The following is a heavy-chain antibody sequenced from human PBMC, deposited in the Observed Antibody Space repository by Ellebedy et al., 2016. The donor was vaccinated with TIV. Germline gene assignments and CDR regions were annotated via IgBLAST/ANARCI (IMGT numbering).Heavy chain of an antibody. Sequence: SETLSLTXTVSGGSFSSYYWSWIRQSAGKGLEWIGRIFMSGSTTYNPSLKNRVTMSVDASTTQLSLNLSSVTAADTAVYYCARWKNDYGANRYAFDIWGQGTMVTVSS. CDR3: ARWKNDYGANRYAFDI. CDR1: GGSFSSYY. J-gene: IGHJ3*02. CDR2: IFMSGST. V-gene: IGHV4-4*07. D-gene: IGHD4-23*01.